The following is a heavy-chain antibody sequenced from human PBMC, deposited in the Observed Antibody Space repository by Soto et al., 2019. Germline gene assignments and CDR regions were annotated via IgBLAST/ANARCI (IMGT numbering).Heavy chain of an antibody. CDR3: ARIMRAAAGNYYYYYYMDV. Sequence: GPTLVNPTQTLTLTCTFSGFSLSTSGMCVSWIRQPPGKALEWLARIDWDDDKYYSTSLKTRLTISKDTSKNQVVLTMTNMDPVDTATYYCARIMRAAAGNYYYYYYMDVWGKGTTVTVSS. CDR2: IDWDDDK. J-gene: IGHJ6*03. D-gene: IGHD6-13*01. V-gene: IGHV2-70*11. CDR1: GFSLSTSGMC.